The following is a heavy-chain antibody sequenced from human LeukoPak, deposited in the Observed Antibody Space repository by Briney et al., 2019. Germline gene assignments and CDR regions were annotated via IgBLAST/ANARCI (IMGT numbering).Heavy chain of an antibody. CDR1: GFTFSSYA. CDR2: ISGSGGST. V-gene: IGHV3-23*01. Sequence: GGSLRLSCAASGFTFSSYAMSWVRQAPGKGLEWVSGISGSGGSTYDADSVKGRFTISRDNSKNTLFLQMNSLRGEDTAMYYCARVQGGGFRTADYWGQGTLVTVSS. CDR3: ARVQGGGFRTADY. J-gene: IGHJ4*02. D-gene: IGHD1-14*01.